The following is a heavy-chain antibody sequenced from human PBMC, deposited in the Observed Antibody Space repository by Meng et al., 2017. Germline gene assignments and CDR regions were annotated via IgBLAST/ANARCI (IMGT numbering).Heavy chain of an antibody. J-gene: IGHJ4*02. Sequence: SVKVSCKASGGTFSSYAISWVRQAPGQGLEWMGWIIPISGTANYAQKFQGRVTITADKSTSTAYMELGSLRSEDTAVYYCARGVCYYDSSGYYSRVFDYWGQGTLVTVSS. CDR3: ARGVCYYDSSGYYSRVFDY. CDR2: IIPISGTA. CDR1: GGTFSSYA. D-gene: IGHD3-22*01. V-gene: IGHV1-69*06.